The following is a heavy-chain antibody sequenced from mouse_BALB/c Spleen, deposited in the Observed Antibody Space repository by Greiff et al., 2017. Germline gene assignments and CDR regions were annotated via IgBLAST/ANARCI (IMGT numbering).Heavy chain of an antibody. CDR3: AKAHGNYRFAY. Sequence: HHSLSYLLIPGNSFKVSFNSSGYAFTNYLIEWVKHRPGHGLEWIGVINPGSGGTNYNEKFKGKATLTADKSSSTAYMQLSSLTSDDSAVYFCAKAHGNYRFAYWGQGTLVTVSA. V-gene: IGHV1-54*03. D-gene: IGHD2-1*01. CDR1: GYAFTNYL. J-gene: IGHJ3*01. CDR2: INPGSGGT.